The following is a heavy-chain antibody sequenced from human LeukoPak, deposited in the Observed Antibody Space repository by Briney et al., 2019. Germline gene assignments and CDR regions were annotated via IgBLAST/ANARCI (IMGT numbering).Heavy chain of an antibody. CDR2: INPNSGGT. CDR3: AAISGSPFSFYYGMDV. J-gene: IGHJ6*02. CDR1: GYTFTGYY. D-gene: IGHD1-26*01. V-gene: IGHV1-2*04. Sequence: ASVKVSCKASGYTFTGYYMHWVRQAPGQGLEWMGRINPNSGGTNYAQEFQGWVTMTRDTSISTAYMELSRLRSDDTAVYYCAAISGSPFSFYYGMDVWGQGTTVTVSS.